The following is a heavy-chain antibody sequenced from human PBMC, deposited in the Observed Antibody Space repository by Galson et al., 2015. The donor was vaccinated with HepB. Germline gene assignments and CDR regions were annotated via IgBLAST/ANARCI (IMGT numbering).Heavy chain of an antibody. CDR2: ISGSGGST. J-gene: IGHJ4*02. CDR3: AKDWCYYASSGYSPDYFDC. V-gene: IGHV3-23*01. D-gene: IGHD3-22*01. Sequence: SLRLSCAASGFTFSSYAMSWVRQAPGKGLEWVAAISGSGGSTYYADSVKGRFTISRDNSKNTLYLQMNSLRAEDTAVYYCAKDWCYYASSGYSPDYFDCWGQASLVTVSS. CDR1: GFTFSSYA.